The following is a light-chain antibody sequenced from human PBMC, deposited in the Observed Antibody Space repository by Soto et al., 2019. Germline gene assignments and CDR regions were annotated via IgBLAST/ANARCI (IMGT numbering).Light chain of an antibody. Sequence: EIVMTQSPATLPVSPGERATLSCRASQSVSSNLAWYQQKPGQAPRFLIYGASTRATGIPARFSGSGSGTEFTLTISSLQSEDFAVYYCQQYDNWPLTVGGGTKVDNK. CDR1: QSVSSN. CDR3: QQYDNWPLT. V-gene: IGKV3-15*01. CDR2: GAS. J-gene: IGKJ4*01.